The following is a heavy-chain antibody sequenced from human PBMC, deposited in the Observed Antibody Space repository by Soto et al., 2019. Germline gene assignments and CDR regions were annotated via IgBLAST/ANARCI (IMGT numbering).Heavy chain of an antibody. CDR2: INIAKGNT. J-gene: IGHJ4*02. D-gene: IGHD3-10*01. Sequence: QGQLVQSGAEVKKPGASVKVSCKASGYTFTSYTMHWVRQAPGQRPEWMGWINIAKGNTQYSQKLQGRATFTRDTSASTAYMELSTLRSEDTAVYYCARSSGSFYTLGHWGQGTLVTVSS. CDR3: ARSSGSFYTLGH. CDR1: GYTFTSYT. V-gene: IGHV1-3*04.